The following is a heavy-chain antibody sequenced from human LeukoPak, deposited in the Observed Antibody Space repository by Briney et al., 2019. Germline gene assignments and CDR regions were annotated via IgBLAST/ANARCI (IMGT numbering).Heavy chain of an antibody. V-gene: IGHV3-66*04. CDR2: IYSGGYSGGGP. CDR1: GFIVSSNH. CDR3: AGRWFGH. J-gene: IGHJ5*02. Sequence: GGSLRLSCAVSGFIVSSNHMNWVRQAPGKGLEWVSVIYSGGYSGGGPFYADSVKGRFTTSSDSSKNTLFLQMNSLRAEDTAVYYCAGRWFGHWGQGTLVTVSS.